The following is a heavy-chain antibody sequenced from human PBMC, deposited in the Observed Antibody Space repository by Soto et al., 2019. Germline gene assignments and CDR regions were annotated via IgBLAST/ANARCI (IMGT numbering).Heavy chain of an antibody. Sequence: PGGSLRLSCAASGFTFSNAWMSWVRQAPGKGLEWVGRIKSKTDGGTTDYAAPVKGRFTISRDDSKNTLYLQMNSLKTEDTAVYYCTGPVDHYYDSSGYSPTADYWGQGTPVTVS. CDR1: GFTFSNAW. V-gene: IGHV3-15*01. CDR3: TGPVDHYYDSSGYSPTADY. J-gene: IGHJ4*02. CDR2: IKSKTDGGTT. D-gene: IGHD3-22*01.